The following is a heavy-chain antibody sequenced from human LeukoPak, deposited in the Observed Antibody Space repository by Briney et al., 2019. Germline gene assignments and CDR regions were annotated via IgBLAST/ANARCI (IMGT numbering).Heavy chain of an antibody. CDR2: IYYSGST. Sequence: TSETMSLTCTVSGGSISSSSYYWGWIRQPPGKGLEWIGSIYYSGSTYYNPSLKSRVTISVDTSKNQFSLKLSSVTAADTAVYYCARDYCSGGSCYLVKTGGFDPWGQGTLVTVSS. J-gene: IGHJ5*02. V-gene: IGHV4-39*07. D-gene: IGHD2-15*01. CDR3: ARDYCSGGSCYLVKTGGFDP. CDR1: GGSISSSSYY.